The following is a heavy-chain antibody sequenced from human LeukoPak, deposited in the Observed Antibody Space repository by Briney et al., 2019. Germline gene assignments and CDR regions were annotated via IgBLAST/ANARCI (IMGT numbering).Heavy chain of an antibody. CDR1: GFTFSSYG. CDR2: IWYDGSNK. CDR3: ARCVRGYYDSSGYYYRINYGMDV. J-gene: IGHJ6*02. Sequence: GGSLRLSCAASGFTFSSYGMHWVRQAPGKGLEWVAVIWYDGSNKYYADSVKGRFTISRDNSKSTLYLQMNGLRAEDTAVYYCARCVRGYYDSSGYYYRINYGMDVWGQGTTVTVSS. V-gene: IGHV3-33*01. D-gene: IGHD3-22*01.